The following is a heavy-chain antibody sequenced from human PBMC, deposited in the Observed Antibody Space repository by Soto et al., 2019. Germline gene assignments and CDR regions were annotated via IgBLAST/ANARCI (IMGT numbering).Heavy chain of an antibody. CDR3: ARDGAPQDIDY. D-gene: IGHD3-16*01. CDR1: GFSFGSSG. V-gene: IGHV3-33*01. J-gene: IGHJ4*02. Sequence: QVQLVESGGGVVQPGRSLRLSCVASGFSFGSSGMHWVRQAPGKGLEWVAFIWYDASNQYYADSVKGRFTISSDSSMNTVSLQMDSLRVEDTGVYYCARDGAPQDIDYWGQGTLVTVSS. CDR2: IWYDASNQ.